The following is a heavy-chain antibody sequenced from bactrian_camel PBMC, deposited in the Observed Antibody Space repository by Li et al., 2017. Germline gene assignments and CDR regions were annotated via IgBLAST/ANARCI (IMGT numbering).Heavy chain of an antibody. CDR1: GYAYGSYF. Sequence: EVQLVESGGGTVQPGGSLRLACAASGYAYGSYFMGWFRQAPGKEREGVASISPGGLTPHYADSVEGRFTISHDNAKNTLYLQMNNLTTEDTAVYYCAADVLCPYSAYYGQLGQGTQVTVS. D-gene: IGHD2*01. CDR2: ISPGGLTP. J-gene: IGHJ4*01. V-gene: IGHV3S19*01.